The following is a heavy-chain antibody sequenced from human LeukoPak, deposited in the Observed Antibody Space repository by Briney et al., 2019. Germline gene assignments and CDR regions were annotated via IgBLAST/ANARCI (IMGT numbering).Heavy chain of an antibody. V-gene: IGHV4-4*07. D-gene: IGHD3-22*01. CDR1: GGPIIGYY. Sequence: SETLTLTCTVSGGPIIGYYWSWIRQPPGNGLEWIGRIYTSGSTNYNPSLKSRVTMSVDMSKNEFSLKLSSVTAADTAVYYCARDYYDSSGGYYFDYWGQGTLVTVSS. CDR3: ARDYYDSSGGYYFDY. CDR2: IYTSGST. J-gene: IGHJ4*02.